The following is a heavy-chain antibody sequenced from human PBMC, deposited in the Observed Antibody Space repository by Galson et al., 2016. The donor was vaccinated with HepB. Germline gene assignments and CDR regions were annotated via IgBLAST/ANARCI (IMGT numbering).Heavy chain of an antibody. CDR2: ISGGSYTI. CDR1: GFALSSYN. J-gene: IGHJ2*01. CDR3: TRGLHVDLSGWYFDL. Sequence: SLRLSCAASGFALSSYNMNWVRQAPGKGLEWISYISGGSYTINYAGSVKGRFTISRDNARNSLYLQMNRLRDDDTAVYYCTRGLHVDLSGWYFDLWGRGALVTVSS. V-gene: IGHV3-48*02. D-gene: IGHD3-10*01.